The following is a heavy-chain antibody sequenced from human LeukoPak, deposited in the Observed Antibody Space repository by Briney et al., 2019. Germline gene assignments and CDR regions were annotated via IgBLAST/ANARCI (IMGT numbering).Heavy chain of an antibody. V-gene: IGHV3-7*01. CDR1: GFTFSIYW. Sequence: SGGSLRLSCVASGFTFSIYWMSWGRHAPGKGRGWVSKIKQDGKEKFYVDSVKGRFTISRDNAKNSLFLQMNSQRAEDTAVYYCARALWGNWNDLLDHWGQGTLVTVSS. CDR3: ARALWGNWNDLLDH. D-gene: IGHD1-1*01. CDR2: IKQDGKEK. J-gene: IGHJ4*02.